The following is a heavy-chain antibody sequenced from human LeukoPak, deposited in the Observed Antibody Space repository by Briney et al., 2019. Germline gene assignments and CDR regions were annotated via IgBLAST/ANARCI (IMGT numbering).Heavy chain of an antibody. CDR3: ARDFAGNYYFHY. V-gene: IGHV4-34*01. J-gene: IGHJ4*02. Sequence: PSETLSLTCAVYGGSFSGYYWSWIRQPPGKGLEWIGEINHSGSTNYNPSLKSRVTISVDTSKNQFSLKLSSVTAADTAVYYCARDFAGNYYFHYWGQGTLVTVSS. CDR1: GGSFSGYY. CDR2: INHSGST. D-gene: IGHD1-7*01.